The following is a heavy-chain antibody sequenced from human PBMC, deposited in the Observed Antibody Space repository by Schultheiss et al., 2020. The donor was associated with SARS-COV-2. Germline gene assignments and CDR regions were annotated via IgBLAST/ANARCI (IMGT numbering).Heavy chain of an antibody. CDR1: GFTFSSYA. CDR2: ISSSSSYI. V-gene: IGHV3-21*01. CDR3: ARDLGGIDY. J-gene: IGHJ4*02. D-gene: IGHD1-26*01. Sequence: GGSLRLSCAASGFTFSSYAMHWVRQAPGKGLEWVSSISSSSSYIYYADSVKGRFTISRDNAKNSLYLQMNKLRADDAAVYYCARDLGGIDYWGQGTLVTVSS.